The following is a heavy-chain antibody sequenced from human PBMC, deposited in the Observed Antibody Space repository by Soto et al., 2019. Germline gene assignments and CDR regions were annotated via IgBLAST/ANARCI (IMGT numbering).Heavy chain of an antibody. CDR1: GGSISSSSYY. Sequence: SETLSLTCTVSGGSISSSSYYWGWIRQPPGKGLEWIGSIYYSGSTYYNPSLKSRVTISVDTSKNQFSLKLSSVTAADTAVYYCARPRAGELSLYYFDYWGQGTLVTVSS. D-gene: IGHD3-16*02. V-gene: IGHV4-39*01. CDR3: ARPRAGELSLYYFDY. J-gene: IGHJ4*02. CDR2: IYYSGST.